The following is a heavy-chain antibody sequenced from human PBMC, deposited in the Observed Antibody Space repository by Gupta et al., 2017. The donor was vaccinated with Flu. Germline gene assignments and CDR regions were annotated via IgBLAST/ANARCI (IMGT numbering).Heavy chain of an antibody. J-gene: IGHJ4*02. D-gene: IGHD1-26*01. V-gene: IGHV4-59*01. CDR2: IFYTGST. CDR3: ARGAMGAGAWGFDY. CDR1: GGSISSYY. Sequence: QVQLQESGPGLVKPSETLSLTFIVTGGSISSYYCIWIRQSPGKGLEWIGYIFYTGSTNYNPSLKSRVTISIDTSKNQFSLKLSSVTAADTAVYYCARGAMGAGAWGFDYWGQGTLVTVSS.